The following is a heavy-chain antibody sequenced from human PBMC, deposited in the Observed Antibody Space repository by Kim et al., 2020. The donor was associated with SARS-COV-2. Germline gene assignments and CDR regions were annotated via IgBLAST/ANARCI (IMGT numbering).Heavy chain of an antibody. D-gene: IGHD2-2*01. CDR2: INPNSGGT. Sequence: ASVKVSCKASGYTFTGYYMHWVRQAPGQGLEWMGWINPNSGGTNYAQKFQGRVTMTRDTSISTAYMELSRLRSDDTAVYYCARDPPNDIVVVPAGTGFDPWGQGTLVTVSS. J-gene: IGHJ5*02. CDR3: ARDPPNDIVVVPAGTGFDP. V-gene: IGHV1-2*02. CDR1: GYTFTGYY.